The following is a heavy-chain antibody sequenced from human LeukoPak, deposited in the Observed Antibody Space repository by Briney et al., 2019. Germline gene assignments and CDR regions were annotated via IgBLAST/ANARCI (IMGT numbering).Heavy chain of an antibody. CDR1: GFTFSSYG. CDR2: ISYDGSNK. V-gene: IGHV3-30*03. J-gene: IGHJ6*03. Sequence: GGSLRLSCAASGFTFSSYGMHWVRQAPGKGLEWVAVISYDGSNKYYADSVKGRFTISRDNSKNTLYLQMNSLRPEDTAVYYCARSYWRNSSGWYTGGDYYYYMDVWGKGTTVTISS. CDR3: ARSYWRNSSGWYTGGDYYYYMDV. D-gene: IGHD6-19*01.